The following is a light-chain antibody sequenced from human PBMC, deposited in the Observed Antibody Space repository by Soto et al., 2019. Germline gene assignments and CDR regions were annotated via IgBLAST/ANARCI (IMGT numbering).Light chain of an antibody. CDR1: QGISSY. CDR3: HQLNSYPPVT. Sequence: IQLTQSPSSLSASVGDRVTITCRASQGISSYLAWYQQKPGKAPKLLIYAASTLQSGVPSRFSGSGSGTDFTLTISSLQHEDFATYCCHQLNSYPPVTFGGGTKVEIK. V-gene: IGKV1-9*01. CDR2: AAS. J-gene: IGKJ4*01.